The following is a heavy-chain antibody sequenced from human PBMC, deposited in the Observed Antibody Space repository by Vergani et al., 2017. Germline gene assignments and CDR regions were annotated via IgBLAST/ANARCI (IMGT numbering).Heavy chain of an antibody. CDR2: IYYSGSS. J-gene: IGHJ3*02. D-gene: IGHD2-2*01. V-gene: IGHV4-31*03. CDR1: GGSISSGGYY. CDR3: ARGATIVVVPAQSPHDAFDI. Sequence: QVQLQESGPGLVKPSQTLSLTCTVSGGSISSGGYYWSWIRQHPGKGLEWIGYIYYSGSSYYNPSLKSRVTISVDTSKNQFSLKLSSVTAADTAVYYCARGATIVVVPAQSPHDAFDIWGQGTMVTVSS.